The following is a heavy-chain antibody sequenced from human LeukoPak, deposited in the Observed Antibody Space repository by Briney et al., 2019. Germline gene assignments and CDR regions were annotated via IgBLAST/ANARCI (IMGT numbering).Heavy chain of an antibody. Sequence: PWGSLRLSCAASGFTVSNNYMSWVRQAPGKGLEWVGVIYSGGSGGSTYYADSVKGRFTISRDNSKNTLYLQMNSLRADDTAVSYCARDWSHRCFDYGAKGTLVTVSS. CDR2: IYSGGSGGST. V-gene: IGHV3-53*01. CDR3: ARDWSHRCFDY. CDR1: GFTVSNNY. D-gene: IGHD3-3*01. J-gene: IGHJ4*02.